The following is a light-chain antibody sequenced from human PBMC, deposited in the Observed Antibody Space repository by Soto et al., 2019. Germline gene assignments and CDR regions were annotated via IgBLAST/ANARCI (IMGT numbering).Light chain of an antibody. CDR3: QHYGSSAWR. V-gene: IGKV3-20*01. CDR2: GAS. J-gene: IGKJ5*01. Sequence: EIVLTQSPGTLSLSPGERATLSCRASQSVSSSSLAWYQQIPGQSPRLLIFGASSKATGIPDRFSGSGSGINFTLTICRVEAEEFAVYYCQHYGSSAWRFGQGTRVEIK. CDR1: QSVSSSS.